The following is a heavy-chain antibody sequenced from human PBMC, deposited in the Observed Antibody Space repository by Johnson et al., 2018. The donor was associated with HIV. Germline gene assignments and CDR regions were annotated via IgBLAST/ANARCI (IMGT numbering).Heavy chain of an antibody. V-gene: IGHV3-30-3*01. Sequence: VQLVESGGGVVQPGRSLRLSCAASGFTFSSYAMHWVRQAPGKGLEWVAVTSYDGSNKYYADSLKGRFTISRDNAKNSLYLQMNSLRAEDTALYYCARDSVGARGAFDIWGQGTMVTVSS. CDR3: ARDSVGARGAFDI. CDR1: GFTFSSYA. J-gene: IGHJ3*02. CDR2: TSYDGSNK. D-gene: IGHD1-26*01.